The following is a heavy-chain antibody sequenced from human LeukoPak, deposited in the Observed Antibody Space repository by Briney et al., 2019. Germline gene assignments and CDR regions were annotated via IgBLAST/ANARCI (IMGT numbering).Heavy chain of an antibody. CDR2: INHSGST. J-gene: IGHJ4*02. V-gene: IGHV4-34*01. CDR1: GGSFSGYY. Sequence: PSETLSLTCAVYGGSFSGYYWSWIRQPPGKGLEWIGEINHSGSTNYNPSLKSRVTISVDTSKNQFSLKLSSATAADTAVYYCASFPHPSSSWPYFDYWGQGTLVTVSS. CDR3: ASFPHPSSSWPYFDY. D-gene: IGHD6-13*01.